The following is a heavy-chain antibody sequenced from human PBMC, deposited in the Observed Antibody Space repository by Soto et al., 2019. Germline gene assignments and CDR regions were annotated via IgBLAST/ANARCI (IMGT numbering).Heavy chain of an antibody. CDR1: GGSISSGGYY. CDR2: IYYSGST. J-gene: IGHJ4*02. V-gene: IGHV4-31*03. D-gene: IGHD6-13*01. CDR3: ARGTPSSWYPGLFDY. Sequence: QVQLQESGPGLVKPSQTLSLTCTVSGGSISSGGYYWSWIRQHPGKGLEWIGYIYYSGSTYYNPSLKSRVTISVDTSKNRFSLKLSSVTAADTAVYYCARGTPSSWYPGLFDYWGQGTLVTVSS.